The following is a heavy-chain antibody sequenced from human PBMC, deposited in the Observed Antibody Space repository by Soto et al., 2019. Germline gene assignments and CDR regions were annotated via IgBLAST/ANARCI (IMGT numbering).Heavy chain of an antibody. Sequence: EVQLVESGGGLVQPGGSLRLSWAASGFTFSDHYMDWVRRAPGKGLEWVARSRNRVNSHTTEYAASVKGRFTISRDESKSALYLQMNSLKTEDTAVYYCTRGLLGGAPSYTFHGMDVWDQGTTVTVSS. J-gene: IGHJ6*01. V-gene: IGHV3-72*01. CDR3: TRGLLGGAPSYTFHGMDV. CDR2: SRNRVNSHTT. D-gene: IGHD1-26*01. CDR1: GFTFSDHY.